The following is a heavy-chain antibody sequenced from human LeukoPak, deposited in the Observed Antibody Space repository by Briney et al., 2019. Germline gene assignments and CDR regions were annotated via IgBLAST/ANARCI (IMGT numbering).Heavy chain of an antibody. D-gene: IGHD2-2*02. CDR3: ARVRTPGYCSSTSCYTFDY. Sequence: ASVKVSCKASGYTFTSYYMHWVRQAPGQGLEWMGIINPSGGSTSYAQKFQGRVTMTRDTSTSTVYMELSSLRSEDTAVYYCARVRTPGYCSSTSCYTFDYWGQGTLVTVSS. CDR2: INPSGGST. CDR1: GYTFTSYY. J-gene: IGHJ4*02. V-gene: IGHV1-46*01.